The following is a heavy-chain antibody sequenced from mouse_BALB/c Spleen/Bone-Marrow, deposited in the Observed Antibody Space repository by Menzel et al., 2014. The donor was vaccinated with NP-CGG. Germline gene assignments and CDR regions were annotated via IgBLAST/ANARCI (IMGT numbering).Heavy chain of an antibody. D-gene: IGHD1-1*01. CDR2: INPSTDYT. V-gene: IGHV1-7*01. CDR3: ARRAYGGSYGFAY. CDR1: GYTFTSYW. J-gene: IGHJ3*01. Sequence: VQLQQSGAELAKPGAPLKMSCKASGYTFTSYWMHWVKQRPGQGLEWIGYINPSTDYTEYNQKFKDKATLTADKSSSTAFVQLSSLTSEDSAVYYCARRAYGGSYGFAYWGQGTLVTVSA.